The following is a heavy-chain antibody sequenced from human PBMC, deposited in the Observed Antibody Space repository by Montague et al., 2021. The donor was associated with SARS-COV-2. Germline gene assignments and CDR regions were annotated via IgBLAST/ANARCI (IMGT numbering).Heavy chain of an antibody. CDR3: ARGLMNIHMMVAIMTGASNWRDS. CDR1: GGSFSGYD. CDR2: INQSGNT. D-gene: IGHD2-21*01. V-gene: IGHV4-34*01. J-gene: IGHJ5*01. Sequence: SETLSLTCAVYGGSFSGYDWTWIRQSPGKGLEWIGEINQSGNTKYTPSLKSRVTISVDTSKNQFSLELSSVTAADTAVYYCARGLMNIHMMVAIMTGASNWRDSWGQGTLVTVSP.